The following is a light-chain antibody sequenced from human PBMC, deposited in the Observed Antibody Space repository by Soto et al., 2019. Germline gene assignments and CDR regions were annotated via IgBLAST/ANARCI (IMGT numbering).Light chain of an antibody. CDR1: SSNIGAGYD. CDR3: QSYDSSLSGSVV. J-gene: IGLJ2*01. V-gene: IGLV1-40*01. Sequence: QSVLTQPPSVSGAPGQRVTISCTGSSSNIGAGYDVHWYQQLPGTAPKLLIYGNSNRPPGFPDRFSGSKSGTSASLAITGLQAEDEVDYYCQSYDSSLSGSVVFGGGTKLTVL. CDR2: GNS.